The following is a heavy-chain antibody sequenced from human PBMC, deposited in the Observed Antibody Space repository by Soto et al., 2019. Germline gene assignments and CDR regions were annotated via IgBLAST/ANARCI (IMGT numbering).Heavy chain of an antibody. Sequence: SETLSLTCTVSGGSISSGDYYWSWIRQPPGKGLEWIGYIYYSGSTYYNPSLKSRVTISVDTSKNQFSLKLSSVTAADTAVYYCARERREGLGHWFDPWGQGTLVTVSS. V-gene: IGHV4-30-4*01. CDR1: GGSISSGDYY. CDR3: ARERREGLGHWFDP. D-gene: IGHD1-26*01. J-gene: IGHJ5*02. CDR2: IYYSGST.